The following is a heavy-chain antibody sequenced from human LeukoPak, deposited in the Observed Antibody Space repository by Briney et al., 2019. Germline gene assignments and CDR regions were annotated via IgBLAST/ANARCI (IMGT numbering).Heavy chain of an antibody. Sequence: GGSLRLSCAASGFTFDDYGMSWVRQVPGKGPEWVSSINSKGGSASYADSVKGRFTISRDNTKKSLYLQMNSLRAEDTAFYHCARDGGGRDYVWGTYRPYYFDHWGQGTLVTVSS. J-gene: IGHJ4*02. CDR3: ARDGGGRDYVWGTYRPYYFDH. CDR1: GFTFDDYG. V-gene: IGHV3-20*01. D-gene: IGHD3-16*02. CDR2: INSKGGSA.